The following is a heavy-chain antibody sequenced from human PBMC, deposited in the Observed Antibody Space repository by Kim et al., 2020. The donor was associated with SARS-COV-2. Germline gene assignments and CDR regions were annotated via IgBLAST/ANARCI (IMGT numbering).Heavy chain of an antibody. V-gene: IGHV1-69*04. J-gene: IGHJ6*03. CDR3: ASDYYYGSGNYYYYMDV. D-gene: IGHD3-10*01. CDR1: GGTFSSYA. Sequence: SVKVSCKASGGTFSSYAISWVRQAPGQGLEWMGRIIPIFGIANYAQKFQGRVTITADKSTSTAYMELSSLRSEDTAVYYCASDYYYGSGNYYYYMDVWGKGTTVTVSS. CDR2: IIPIFGIA.